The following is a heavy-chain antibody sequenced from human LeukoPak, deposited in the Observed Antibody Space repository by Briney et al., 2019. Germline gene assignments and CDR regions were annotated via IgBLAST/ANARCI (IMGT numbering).Heavy chain of an antibody. CDR1: GYTFTGYY. J-gene: IGHJ4*02. CDR2: INPNSGGT. CDR3: ASGIGSTVGSYFDY. V-gene: IGHV1-2*02. Sequence: ASVKVSCKASGYTFTGYYMHWVRQAPGQGHEWMGWINPNSGGTNYAQKFQGRVTMTRDTSISTAYMELSRLRSDDTAVYYCASGIGSTVGSYFDYWGQGTLVTVSS. D-gene: IGHD1-26*01.